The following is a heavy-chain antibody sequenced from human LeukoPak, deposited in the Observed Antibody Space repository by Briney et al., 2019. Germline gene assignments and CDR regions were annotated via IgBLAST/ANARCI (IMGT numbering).Heavy chain of an antibody. D-gene: IGHD3-22*01. J-gene: IGHJ4*02. V-gene: IGHV4-34*01. Sequence: PSETLSLTCAVYGGSFSGYYWSWIRQPPGKGLEWIGEINHSGSTNYNPSLKSRVTISVDTSKNQFSLKLSSVTAADTAVYYCARSGPYYDSSGLLDYWGQGTLVTVSS. CDR2: INHSGST. CDR1: GGSFSGYY. CDR3: ARSGPYYDSSGLLDY.